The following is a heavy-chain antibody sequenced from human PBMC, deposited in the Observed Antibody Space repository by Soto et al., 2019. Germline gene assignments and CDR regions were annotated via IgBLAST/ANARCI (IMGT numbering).Heavy chain of an antibody. CDR3: TREPGHVSYFDI. J-gene: IGHJ3*02. V-gene: IGHV4-38-2*02. Sequence: PSETLSLTCAVSGYSISSGSYWGWIRQSPGKGLEWIGNIYQTGNTYYSPSFKSRVTISVDTSKNQVSLKMRSVTAEDTAVYYCTREPGHVSYFDIWGQGTMVTVSS. CDR2: IYQTGNT. D-gene: IGHD7-27*01. CDR1: GYSISSGSY.